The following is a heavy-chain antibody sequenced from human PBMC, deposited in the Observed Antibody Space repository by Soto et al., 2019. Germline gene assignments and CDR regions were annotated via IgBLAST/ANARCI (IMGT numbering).Heavy chain of an antibody. CDR3: AKDTPPSYGMDV. V-gene: IGHV1-46*01. Sequence: QVQLVQSGAEVKKPGASVKVSCKASGYTFTSYYMHWVRQAPGLRLEWMGIINPSGGSTSYAQKFQGRATMTRDTSTSTVYMELSSLRSEDTAVYYCAKDTPPSYGMDVWGQGTTVTVSS. J-gene: IGHJ6*02. CDR1: GYTFTSYY. CDR2: INPSGGST.